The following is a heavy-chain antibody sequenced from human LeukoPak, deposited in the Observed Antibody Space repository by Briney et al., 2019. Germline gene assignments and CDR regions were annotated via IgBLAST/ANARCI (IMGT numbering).Heavy chain of an antibody. CDR2: IYHSGST. D-gene: IGHD3-10*01. CDR1: GGSISSSNW. J-gene: IGHJ4*02. CDR3: AREGRYGSGSYYFTYYFEY. V-gene: IGHV4-4*02. Sequence: SGTLSLTCAVSGGSISSSNWWSWVRQPPGKGLEWIGEIYHSGSTNYNPSLKSRVTISVDKSKNQFSLKLTSVTAADTAVYYCAREGRYGSGSYYFTYYFEYWGQGTLVTVSS.